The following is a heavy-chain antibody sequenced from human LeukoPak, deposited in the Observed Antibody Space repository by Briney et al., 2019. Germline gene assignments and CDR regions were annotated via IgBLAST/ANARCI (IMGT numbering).Heavy chain of an antibody. J-gene: IGHJ3*02. CDR1: GFTFSSYW. V-gene: IGHV3-7*01. CDR2: IKQDGSEK. Sequence: GVSLRLSCAASGFTFSSYWMSWVRQAPGKGLEWVANIKQDGSEKYYVDSVKGRFTISRDNAENSLYLQMNSLRAEDTAVYYCASFAGGMSAFDIWGQGTMVTVSS. CDR3: ASFAGGMSAFDI.